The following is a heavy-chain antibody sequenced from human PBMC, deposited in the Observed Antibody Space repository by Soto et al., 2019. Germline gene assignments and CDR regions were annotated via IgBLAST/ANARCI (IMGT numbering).Heavy chain of an antibody. CDR3: ATDLRVVAARDAFDI. D-gene: IGHD2-15*01. V-gene: IGHV1-69*06. J-gene: IGHJ3*02. CDR2: IIPIFGTT. CDR1: GGAFSSYA. Sequence: GASVKVSCKASGGAFSSYAISWVRQAPGQGLEWMGGIIPIFGTTIYAQKFQGRVTMTEDTSTDTAYMELSSLRSEDTAVYYCATDLRVVAARDAFDIWGQGTMVTVSS.